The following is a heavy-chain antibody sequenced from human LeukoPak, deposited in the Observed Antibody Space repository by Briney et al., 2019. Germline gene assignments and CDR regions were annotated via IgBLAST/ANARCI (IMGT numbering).Heavy chain of an antibody. CDR3: ARDRGTAYCSSTSCYRAHWFDP. Sequence: ASVKVSCKASGYTFTSYAMNWVRQAPGQGLEWMGWINTNTGNPTYAQGFTGRFVFSLDTSVSTAYLQISSLKAEDTAVYYCARDRGTAYCSSTSCYRAHWFDPWGQGTLVTVSS. V-gene: IGHV7-4-1*02. J-gene: IGHJ5*02. CDR2: INTNTGNP. CDR1: GYTFTSYA. D-gene: IGHD2-2*02.